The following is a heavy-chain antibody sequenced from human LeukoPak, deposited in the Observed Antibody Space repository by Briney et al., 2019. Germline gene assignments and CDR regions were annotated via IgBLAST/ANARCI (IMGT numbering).Heavy chain of an antibody. CDR2: ISGSGGST. Sequence: GGSLRLSCAASGFTFSSYAMSWVRQAPGKGLEWVSAISGSGGSTYYADSVKGRFTISRDNSKNTLYLQMNSLRAEDTAVYYCAKESEGGILTGRYYYYGMDVWGKGTTVTVSS. J-gene: IGHJ6*04. CDR1: GFTFSSYA. CDR3: AKESEGGILTGRYYYYGMDV. V-gene: IGHV3-23*01. D-gene: IGHD3-9*01.